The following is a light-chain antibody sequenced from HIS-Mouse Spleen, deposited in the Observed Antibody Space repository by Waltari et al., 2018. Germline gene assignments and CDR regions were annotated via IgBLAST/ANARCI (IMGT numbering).Light chain of an antibody. CDR3: QQYGSSPPIT. V-gene: IGKV3-20*01. J-gene: IGKJ5*01. Sequence: DIVLTQSPGTLSLSPGERATLSCRASQSVSSSHLACYQQKPGQAPRLLIYGASSRDTGIPDRFSGSGSGTDFTLTISRLEPEDFAVYYCQQYGSSPPITFGQGTRLEIK. CDR2: GAS. CDR1: QSVSSSH.